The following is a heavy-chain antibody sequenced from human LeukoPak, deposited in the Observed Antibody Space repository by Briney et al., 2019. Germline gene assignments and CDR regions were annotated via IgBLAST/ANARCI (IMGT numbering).Heavy chain of an antibody. V-gene: IGHV4-4*07. Sequence: PSETLSLTCTVSGGSISSYYWSWIRQPAGKGLEWIGRIYTSGSTNYNPSLKSRVTMSVDTSKNQFSLKLSSVTAADTAVYYCASSIRGGGYYYYMDVWGKGTTVTISS. CDR1: GGSISSYY. J-gene: IGHJ6*03. CDR2: IYTSGST. D-gene: IGHD3-10*01. CDR3: ASSIRGGGYYYYMDV.